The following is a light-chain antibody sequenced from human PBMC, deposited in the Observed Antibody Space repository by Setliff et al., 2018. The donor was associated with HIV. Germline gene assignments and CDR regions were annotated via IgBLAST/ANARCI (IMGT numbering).Light chain of an antibody. CDR2: DTS. CDR3: LLSYGHTRV. J-gene: IGLJ2*01. Sequence: QAVVTQEPSLTVSPGGTVTLTCGTSTGPVTSGHYPYWFQQKPGQAPRTLTFDTSNKHSWTPARFSGSLLGDSAALTLSGAQPEDEAEYYCLLSYGHTRVFGGGTK. V-gene: IGLV7-46*01. CDR1: TGPVTSGHY.